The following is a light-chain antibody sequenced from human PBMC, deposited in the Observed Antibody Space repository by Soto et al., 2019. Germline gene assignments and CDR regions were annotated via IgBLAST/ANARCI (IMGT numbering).Light chain of an antibody. CDR3: QQRSNWPPT. Sequence: IVLTQSPDTLSLSPGERATLSCRASQSVTTSLAWYQQKTGQPPRLLISGASRRATGIPDRFSGSGSGTDFTLTISSLEPEDFAVYYCQQRSNWPPTFGQGTRLEIK. CDR2: GAS. J-gene: IGKJ5*01. V-gene: IGKV3-11*01. CDR1: QSVTTS.